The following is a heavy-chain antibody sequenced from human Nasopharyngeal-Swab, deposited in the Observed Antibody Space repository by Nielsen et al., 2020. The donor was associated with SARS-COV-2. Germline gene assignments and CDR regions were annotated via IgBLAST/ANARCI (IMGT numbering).Heavy chain of an antibody. CDR2: IRASGRNT. V-gene: IGHV3-11*01. CDR1: GFTFSDYY. Sequence: GGSLRLSCAAYGFTFSDYYMAWVRQAPGKGLEWLSYIRASGRNTDYAESVKGRLTSSRDNDNNLLFLQMNSLRGEDTAVYYCAREKGYQVLLDYYYPGLDAWGHGTAVTVSS. D-gene: IGHD3-3*01. CDR3: AREKGYQVLLDYYYPGLDA. J-gene: IGHJ6*02.